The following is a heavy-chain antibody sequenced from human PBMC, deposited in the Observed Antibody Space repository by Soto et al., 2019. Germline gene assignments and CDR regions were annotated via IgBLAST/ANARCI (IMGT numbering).Heavy chain of an antibody. CDR2: IYYSGST. J-gene: IGHJ4*02. CDR3: ASDGDIVATRGG. V-gene: IGHV4-39*01. Sequence: XXTLSLPCTVSGSSISSSSYYWGCIRQPPGKGLEWIGSIYYSGSTYYNPSLKSRVTISVDTSKNQFSLKLSSVTAADTAVYYCASDGDIVATRGGWGQGTLVTVSS. CDR1: GSSISSSSYY. D-gene: IGHD5-12*01.